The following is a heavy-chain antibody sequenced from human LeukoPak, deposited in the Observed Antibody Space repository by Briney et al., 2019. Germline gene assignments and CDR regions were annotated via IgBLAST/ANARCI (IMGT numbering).Heavy chain of an antibody. Sequence: PGGSLRLSCAASGFTFSSYEMNWVRQAPGKGLEWVSYISSSGSTIYYADSVKGRFTISRDNAKNSLYLQMNSLRAEDTAVYYCARGFNYDILTGYYREYYFDYWGQGTLVTVSS. CDR2: ISSSGSTI. CDR3: ARGFNYDILTGYYREYYFDY. V-gene: IGHV3-48*03. D-gene: IGHD3-9*01. CDR1: GFTFSSYE. J-gene: IGHJ4*02.